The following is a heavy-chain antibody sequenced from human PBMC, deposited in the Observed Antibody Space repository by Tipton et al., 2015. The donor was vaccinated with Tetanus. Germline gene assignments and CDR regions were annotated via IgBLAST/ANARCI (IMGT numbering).Heavy chain of an antibody. V-gene: IGHV4-59*01. Sequence: TLSLTCTVSGGSISSFYWYWIRQPPGKGLEWIAYIYQNGDANYNPSLQSRVTISVDTSKNQFSLQLAFVTAADTAIYYCARERIEAFYYHGLDVWGQGTTVTVSS. CDR3: ARERIEAFYYHGLDV. J-gene: IGHJ6*02. CDR2: IYQNGDA. CDR1: GGSISSFY. D-gene: IGHD2-21*01.